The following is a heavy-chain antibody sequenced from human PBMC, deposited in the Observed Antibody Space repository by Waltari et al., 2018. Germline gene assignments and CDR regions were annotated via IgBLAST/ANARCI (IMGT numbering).Heavy chain of an antibody. CDR1: GGSFSGYC. CDR2: INHSGST. J-gene: IGHJ5*02. CDR3: ARARYYDILTGYYRFDP. D-gene: IGHD3-9*01. Sequence: QVQLQQWGAGLLKPSETLSLTCAVYGGSFSGYCWSWIRQPPGKGLEWIGEINHSGSTNYNPSLKSRVTISVDTSKNQFSLKLSSVTAADTAVYYCARARYYDILTGYYRFDPWGQGTLVTVSS. V-gene: IGHV4-34*01.